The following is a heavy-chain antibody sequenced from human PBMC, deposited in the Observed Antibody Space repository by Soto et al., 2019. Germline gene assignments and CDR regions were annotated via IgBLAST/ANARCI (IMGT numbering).Heavy chain of an antibody. CDR3: ARKRIFGVVLNAFDI. V-gene: IGHV3-13*01. Sequence: EVQLVESGGGLVQPGGSLRLSCAASGFTFSSYDMHWVRQATGKGLEWVSAIGTAGDTYYPGSVKGRFTISRENAKNSMYLQINSLGAEDTAVYYCARKRIFGVVLNAFDIWGQGTMVTVSS. CDR2: IGTAGDT. D-gene: IGHD3-3*01. CDR1: GFTFSSYD. J-gene: IGHJ3*02.